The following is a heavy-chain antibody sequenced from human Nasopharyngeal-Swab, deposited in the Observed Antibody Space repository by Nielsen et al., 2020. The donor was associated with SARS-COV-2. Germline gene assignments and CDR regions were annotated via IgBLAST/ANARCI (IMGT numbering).Heavy chain of an antibody. CDR2: ISLSGTYI. CDR1: GITFSSYT. V-gene: IGHV3-21*01. D-gene: IGHD2-21*01. J-gene: IGHJ3*02. Sequence: GESLKISCVASGITFSSYTMNWVRQAPGKGLEWVSSISLSGTYIYYADSLKGRFTISRDNAKNSLYLQMNSLRAEDTAVYYCARDVYCGGRDCYFDAIDIWGQGTMVTVSS. CDR3: ARDVYCGGRDCYFDAIDI.